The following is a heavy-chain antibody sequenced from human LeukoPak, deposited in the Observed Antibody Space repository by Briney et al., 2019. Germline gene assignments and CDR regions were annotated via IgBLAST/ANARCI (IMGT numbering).Heavy chain of an antibody. CDR3: SRRGSSSSPIDY. V-gene: IGHV4-4*09. J-gene: IGHJ4*02. CDR1: GGSISSYS. CDR2: IFPSGST. D-gene: IGHD6-6*01. Sequence: SETLSLTCTVSGGSISSYSWSRILQPPGQGLEWIGYIFPSGSTNYNPSLKSRVTITVDTAKNQFSLKLSSVAAADTAVYYCSRRGSSSSPIDYWGQGTLVTVSS.